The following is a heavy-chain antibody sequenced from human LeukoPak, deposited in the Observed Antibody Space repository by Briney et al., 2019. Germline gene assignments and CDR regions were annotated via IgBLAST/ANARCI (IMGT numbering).Heavy chain of an antibody. V-gene: IGHV4-39*07. CDR3: ASLPTSITMIVVAGY. CDR1: GGSISSSSYY. CDR2: IYYSGST. J-gene: IGHJ4*02. Sequence: SETLSLTCTVSGGSISSSSYYWGWIRQPPGKGLEWIGSIYYSGSTYYNPSLKSRVTISVDTSKNQFSLKLSSVTAADTAVYYCASLPTSITMIVVAGYWGQGTLVTVSS. D-gene: IGHD3-22*01.